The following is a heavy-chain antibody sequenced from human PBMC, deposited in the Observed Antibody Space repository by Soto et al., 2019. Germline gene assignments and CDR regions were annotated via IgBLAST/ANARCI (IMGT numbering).Heavy chain of an antibody. CDR1: GGSISSGGYY. J-gene: IGHJ6*02. CDR2: IYYSGST. Sequence: QVQLQESGPGLVKPSQTLSLTCTVSGGSISSGGYYWSWIRQHPGKGLEWIGYIYYSGSTYYNPSLKSRVTISLDTSNNRFSLELSSVTAADTAVYYCARDRITMVRGVTPGRAYYYYYYGMDVWGQGTTVTVSS. CDR3: ARDRITMVRGVTPGRAYYYYYYGMDV. V-gene: IGHV4-31*03. D-gene: IGHD3-10*01.